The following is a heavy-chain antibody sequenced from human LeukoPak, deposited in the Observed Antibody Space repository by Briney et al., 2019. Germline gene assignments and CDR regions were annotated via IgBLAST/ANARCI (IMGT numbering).Heavy chain of an antibody. CDR2: ITWHGRST. CDR1: GFIFDNFS. Sequence: GRSLRLSCAASGFIFDNFSMFWVRQVPGKGLEWVSSITWHGRSTAYADSVRGRFTISRDNAKYSLYLQMNSLRPEDTAFYYCTKATTRRVPAATIDSWGQGTLVTVSS. CDR3: TKATTRRVPAATIDS. J-gene: IGHJ4*02. D-gene: IGHD6-13*01. V-gene: IGHV3-9*01.